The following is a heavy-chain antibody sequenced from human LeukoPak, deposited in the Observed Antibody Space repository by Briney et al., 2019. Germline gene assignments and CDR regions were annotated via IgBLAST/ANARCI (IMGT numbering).Heavy chain of an antibody. CDR1: GYTFTSYY. V-gene: IGHV1-46*01. J-gene: IGHJ6*02. Sequence: GASVKVSCKASGYTFTSYYMRWVRQAPGQGLEWMGIINPSGGSTSYAQKFQGRVTMTRDTSTSTVYMELSSLRSEDTAVYYCARPGDYGADGYYYYYGMDVWGQGTTVTVYS. CDR2: INPSGGST. D-gene: IGHD4-17*01. CDR3: ARPGDYGADGYYYYYGMDV.